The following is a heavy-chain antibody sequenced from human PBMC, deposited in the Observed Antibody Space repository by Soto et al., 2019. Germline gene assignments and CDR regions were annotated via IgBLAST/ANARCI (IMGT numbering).Heavy chain of an antibody. CDR1: GGSVSSGSYY. V-gene: IGHV4-61*01. J-gene: IGHJ6*02. CDR3: ARDMGDILTGGYYGMDV. CDR2: IYYSGST. Sequence: PSETLSLTCTVSGGSVSSGSYYWSWIRQPPGKGLEWIGYIYYSGSTNYNPSLKSRVTISVDTSKNQFSLKLSSVTAADTAVYYCARDMGDILTGGYYGMDVWGQGTTVTAP. D-gene: IGHD3-9*01.